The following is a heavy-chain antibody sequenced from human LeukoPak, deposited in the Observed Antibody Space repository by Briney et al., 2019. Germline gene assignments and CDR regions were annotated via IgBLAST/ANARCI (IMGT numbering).Heavy chain of an antibody. D-gene: IGHD1-14*01. CDR2: ISGSGDTT. CDR3: AKGLWHSISAGDY. CDR1: GFTFNTYA. Sequence: GGSLRLSCTASGFTFNTYAMNWVRQPPGKGLEWVSAISGSGDTTKCADSLKGRFTISRDNSKNTLYLQVDSLRAEDTAIYYCAKGLWHSISAGDYWGQGTLVTVSS. J-gene: IGHJ4*02. V-gene: IGHV3-23*01.